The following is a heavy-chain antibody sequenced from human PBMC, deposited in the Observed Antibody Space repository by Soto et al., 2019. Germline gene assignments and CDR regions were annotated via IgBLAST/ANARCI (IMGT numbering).Heavy chain of an antibody. CDR3: ARNPNYYDSSGYIGLLDY. J-gene: IGHJ4*02. CDR1: GGSISSGGYY. CDR2: TYYSGST. V-gene: IGHV4-31*03. Sequence: SETLSLTCTVSGGSISSGGYYWSWIRQHPGKGLEWIGYTYYSGSTYYNPSLKSRVTISVDTSKNQFSLKLSSVTAADTAVYYCARNPNYYDSSGYIGLLDYWGQGTLVTVSS. D-gene: IGHD3-22*01.